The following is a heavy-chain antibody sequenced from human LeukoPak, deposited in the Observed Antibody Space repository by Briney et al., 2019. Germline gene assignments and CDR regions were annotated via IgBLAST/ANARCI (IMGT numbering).Heavy chain of an antibody. D-gene: IGHD2-15*01. CDR1: GGSISSSSYY. CDR3: AREGYCSGGSCYSGDAFDI. Sequence: SETLSLTCTVSGGSISSSSYYWGWIRQPPGKGLEWIGSIYYSGSTYYNPSLKSRVTISVDTSKNQFSLKLSSVTAADTAVYYCAREGYCSGGSCYSGDAFDIWGQGTMVTVSS. V-gene: IGHV4-39*02. J-gene: IGHJ3*02. CDR2: IYYSGST.